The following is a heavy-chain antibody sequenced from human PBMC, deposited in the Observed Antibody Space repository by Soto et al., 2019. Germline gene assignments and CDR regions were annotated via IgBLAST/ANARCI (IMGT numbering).Heavy chain of an antibody. J-gene: IGHJ4*02. CDR3: ARGRYSGSYNDY. Sequence: EVQLLESGGGLVQPGGSLRLSCAAAGFTFSDYAMTWVRQAPGKGLDWVSAISSSGGSSYYVDSVKGRFTISRDNSKNTLYLQMNSLRADYTAVYYCARGRYSGSYNDYWGQGTLVTVSS. CDR1: GFTFSDYA. CDR2: ISSSGGSS. V-gene: IGHV3-23*01. D-gene: IGHD1-26*01.